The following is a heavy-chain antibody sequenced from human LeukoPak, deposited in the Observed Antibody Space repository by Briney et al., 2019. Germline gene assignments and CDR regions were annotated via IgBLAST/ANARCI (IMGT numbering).Heavy chain of an antibody. J-gene: IGHJ3*02. CDR3: ARDILNGPDAFDI. Sequence: SVKVSCKASGGTFSSYAISWVRQAPGQGVEWVGGIIPIFGTANYAQKLQGRVTMTTDTSTSTAYMELRSLRSDDTAVYYCARDILNGPDAFDIWGQGTVVTVSS. CDR2: IIPIFGTA. CDR1: GGTFSSYA. V-gene: IGHV1-69*05. D-gene: IGHD3-9*01.